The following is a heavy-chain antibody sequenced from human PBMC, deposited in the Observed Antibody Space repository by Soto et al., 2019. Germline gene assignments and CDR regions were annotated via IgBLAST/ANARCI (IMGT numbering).Heavy chain of an antibody. D-gene: IGHD2-2*01. J-gene: IGHJ4*02. CDR3: ARDPCRSTSCYFDY. Sequence: EVQLVESGGGLVQPGGSLRLSCAASGFTLSSYSMNWVRQAPGKGLEWVSYISTSGSTIYYADSVKGRFTISRDNAKNSLYLQMNSLRAEDTAVYYCARDPCRSTSCYFDYWGQGTLVTVSS. V-gene: IGHV3-48*01. CDR1: GFTLSSYS. CDR2: ISTSGSTI.